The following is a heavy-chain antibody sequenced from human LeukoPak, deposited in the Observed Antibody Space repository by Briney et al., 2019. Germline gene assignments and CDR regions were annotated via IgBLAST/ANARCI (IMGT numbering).Heavy chain of an antibody. CDR2: ISGGGPVT. D-gene: IGHD2-15*01. CDR3: ARYRGDLGYCSGGSCVPFDY. V-gene: IGHV3-23*01. CDR1: GFTFSSYA. J-gene: IGHJ4*02. Sequence: GGSLRLSCAASGFTFSSYAMSWVRQAPGKGLECVSAISGGGPVTYYTDSVKGRFTISRDNSKNTLYLEMNSLRAEDTAVYYCARYRGDLGYCSGGSCVPFDYWGQGTLVTVSS.